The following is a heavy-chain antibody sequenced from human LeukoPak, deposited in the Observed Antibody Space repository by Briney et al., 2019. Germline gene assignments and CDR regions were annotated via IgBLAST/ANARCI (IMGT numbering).Heavy chain of an antibody. CDR2: IRSKANSYAT. CDR3: RSGWYIRGDDY. D-gene: IGHD6-19*01. CDR1: GFTFSGSA. J-gene: IGHJ4*02. Sequence: GGSLRLSCAASGFTFSGSAMHWVRQASGKGLEWVGRIRSKANSYATAYAASVKGRFTISRDDSKNTAYLQMNSLKTEDTAVYYCRSGWYIRGDDYWGQGTLVTVSS. V-gene: IGHV3-73*01.